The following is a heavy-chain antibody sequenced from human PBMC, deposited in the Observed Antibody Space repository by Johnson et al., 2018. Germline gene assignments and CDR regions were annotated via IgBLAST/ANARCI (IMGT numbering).Heavy chain of an antibody. V-gene: IGHV3-74*01. CDR1: GFTFSNHW. Sequence: VQLQESGGGLVQSGGSLRLSCAASGFTFSNHWMYWVRQAPGKGLVWVSRINSDGSSTSYADSVKGRFTISRDNAKNTLYLQMNSLRAEDTVVYYCVRLVGYSHGDGMDVWGQGTTVTVSS. CDR2: INSDGSST. D-gene: IGHD5-18*01. J-gene: IGHJ6*02. CDR3: VRLVGYSHGDGMDV.